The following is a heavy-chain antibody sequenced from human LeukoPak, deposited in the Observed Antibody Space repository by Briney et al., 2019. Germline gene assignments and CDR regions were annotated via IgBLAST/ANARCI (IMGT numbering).Heavy chain of an antibody. D-gene: IGHD3-9*01. CDR3: ARDGSVLRYFDWLSRRNVFDY. V-gene: IGHV1-69*13. CDR2: IIPIFGTA. J-gene: IGHJ4*02. CDR1: GGTFSSYA. Sequence: ASVKVSCKASGGTFSSYAISWVRQAPGQGLEWMGGIIPIFGTANYAQKFQGRVTITADESTSTAYMELSRLRSDDTAVYYCARDGSVLRYFDWLSRRNVFDYWGQGTLVTVSS.